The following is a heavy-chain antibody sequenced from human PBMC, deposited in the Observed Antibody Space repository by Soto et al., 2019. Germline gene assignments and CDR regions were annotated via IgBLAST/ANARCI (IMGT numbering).Heavy chain of an antibody. CDR1: GGSVSGGVDA. V-gene: IGHV4-30-4*01. CDR3: SREIMPLTNDWYFDL. Sequence: SGTLAVSCTVCGGSVSGGVDAGSWIRQPPGKGLEWIGHIFDSGSTYYNPSLKSRLTISVDTSKNQFSLRLSSVTAADTAVYYCSREIMPLTNDWYFDLWGRGTLVTVSS. D-gene: IGHD2-8*01. CDR2: IFDSGST. J-gene: IGHJ2*01.